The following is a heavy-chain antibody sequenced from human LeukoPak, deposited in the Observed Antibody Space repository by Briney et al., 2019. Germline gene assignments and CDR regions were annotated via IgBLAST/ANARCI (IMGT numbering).Heavy chain of an antibody. J-gene: IGHJ3*02. Sequence: PGRSLRLSCAASGFTFDDYAMHRVRQAPGKGLEWVSGISWNSGSIGYADSVKGRFTISRDNAKNSLYLQMNSLRAEDTALYYCAKDKRLAGTSPHDAFDIWGQGTMVTVSS. CDR2: ISWNSGSI. D-gene: IGHD6-19*01. CDR3: AKDKRLAGTSPHDAFDI. V-gene: IGHV3-9*01. CDR1: GFTFDDYA.